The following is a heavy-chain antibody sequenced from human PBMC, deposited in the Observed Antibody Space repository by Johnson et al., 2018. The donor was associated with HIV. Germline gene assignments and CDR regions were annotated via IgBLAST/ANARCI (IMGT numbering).Heavy chain of an antibody. V-gene: IGHV3-66*01. CDR1: AFTVSDNY. D-gene: IGHD5-12*01. CDR2: IYTGGST. J-gene: IGHJ3*02. Sequence: VQLVESGGGLVQPGGSLRLSCAASAFTVSDNYLSWVRQAPGKGLEWVSVIYTGGSTYYADSVTGRFTISRDNSKNTLYLQMNGLRAEDTAVYYWASTNIVATVGPLGAFDIWGQGTMVSVSS. CDR3: ASTNIVATVGPLGAFDI.